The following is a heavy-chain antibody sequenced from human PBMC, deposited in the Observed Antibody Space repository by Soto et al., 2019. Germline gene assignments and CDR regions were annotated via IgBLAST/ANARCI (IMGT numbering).Heavy chain of an antibody. J-gene: IGHJ4*02. CDR1: GFTLSGYW. CDR2: ISPDGSST. CDR3: VRPRYDGSGTPFDY. V-gene: IGHV3-74*01. Sequence: EVQLVESGGGLVQPGGSLRLSCEASGFTLSGYWMHGVRQVPGKGLVWVSRISPDGSSTTHADSVKGRFTISRDNAKNTLYLQMNSLRPEDTAVYYCVRPRYDGSGTPFDYWGQGVLVTVSS. D-gene: IGHD3-22*01.